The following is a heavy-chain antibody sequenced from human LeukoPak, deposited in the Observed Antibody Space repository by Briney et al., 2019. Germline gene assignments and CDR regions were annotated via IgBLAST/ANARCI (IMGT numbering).Heavy chain of an antibody. CDR2: ISAYNGNT. D-gene: IGHD6-13*01. CDR3: PREPYSGGWSCFDP. Sequence: GASVTVSFKASGYTFTSYGISWVRQAPGQGLEWMGWISAYNGNTNYAQKLQGRVTMTTDTPTSTAYMALRSLRSDDTAVYYFPREPYSGGWSCFDPWGQGTLVTVSS. J-gene: IGHJ5*02. V-gene: IGHV1-18*01. CDR1: GYTFTSYG.